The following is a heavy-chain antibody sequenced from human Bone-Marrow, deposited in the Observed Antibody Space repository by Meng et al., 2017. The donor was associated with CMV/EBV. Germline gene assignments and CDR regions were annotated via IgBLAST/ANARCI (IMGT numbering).Heavy chain of an antibody. V-gene: IGHV4-38-2*02. CDR1: SYSISSGYY. Sequence: SETLSLTCTVSSYSISSGYYWGWIRQPPGKGLEWIGSIYHSGSTYYNPSLKSRVTISVDTSKNQFSLKLSSVTAADTAVYYCARVLGEDYYYEPQGEPNIDSWGQGTLVTVSS. CDR3: ARVLGEDYYYEPQGEPNIDS. J-gene: IGHJ4*02. D-gene: IGHD3-10*01. CDR2: IYHSGST.